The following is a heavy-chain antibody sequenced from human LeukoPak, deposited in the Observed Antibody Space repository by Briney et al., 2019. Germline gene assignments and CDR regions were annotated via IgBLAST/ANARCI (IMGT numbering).Heavy chain of an antibody. CDR1: GGSISSYY. CDR3: ARAPTSSYRQNWFDP. CDR2: IYYSGST. D-gene: IGHD3-10*01. V-gene: IGHV4-59*01. J-gene: IGHJ5*02. Sequence: SETLSLTCTVSGGSISSYYWSWIRQPPGKGLEWIGYIYYSGSTNYNPSLKSRVTISVDTSKNQFSLKLSSVTAADTAVYYCARAPTSSYRQNWFDPWGQGTLVTVSS.